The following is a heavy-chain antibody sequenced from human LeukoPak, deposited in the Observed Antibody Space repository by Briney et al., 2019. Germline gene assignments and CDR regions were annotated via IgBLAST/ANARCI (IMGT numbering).Heavy chain of an antibody. J-gene: IGHJ4*02. D-gene: IGHD2-2*01. Sequence: SETLSLTCTVSGGSISGSSYFWGWIRQSPAKGLEWIGSISYSGITHYNPSLKSRVTMSVDTSRNQVSLNLGSVTAADTAVYYCARDSYCSTTSCHLDYWGQGTLVTVSS. CDR1: GGSISGSSYF. CDR2: ISYSGIT. CDR3: ARDSYCSTTSCHLDY. V-gene: IGHV4-39*07.